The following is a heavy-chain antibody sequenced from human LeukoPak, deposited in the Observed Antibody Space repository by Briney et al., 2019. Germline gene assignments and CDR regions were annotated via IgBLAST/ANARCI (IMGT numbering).Heavy chain of an antibody. CDR1: GYTLTELS. Sequence: ASVKVSCKVSGYTLTELSMHWVRQAPGKGLEWIGGFDPKDGETIYAKKLHGRFTMTKDTSTDTAYMELSSLRCEDTAVYYCATLSTTYYDFWSGYYRFGIDYWGQGTLVTVSS. J-gene: IGHJ4*02. V-gene: IGHV1-24*01. CDR2: FDPKDGET. D-gene: IGHD3-3*01. CDR3: ATLSTTYYDFWSGYYRFGIDY.